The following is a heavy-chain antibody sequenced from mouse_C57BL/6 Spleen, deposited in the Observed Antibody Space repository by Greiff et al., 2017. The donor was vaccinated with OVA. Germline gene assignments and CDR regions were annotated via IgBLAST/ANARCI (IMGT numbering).Heavy chain of an antibody. CDR1: GSAFSSSW. J-gene: IGHJ2*01. CDR3: ARDGNYGLLDY. CDR2: IYPGDGDT. D-gene: IGHD2-1*01. Sequence: QVQLQQSGPELVKPGASVKISCKASGSAFSSSWMNWVKQRPGPGLEWIGRIYPGDGDTNYNGKFKGTATLTADKSSSTAYRQLSSLTSGDAAVYVCARDGNYGLLDYWGQGTTLTVSS. V-gene: IGHV1-82*01.